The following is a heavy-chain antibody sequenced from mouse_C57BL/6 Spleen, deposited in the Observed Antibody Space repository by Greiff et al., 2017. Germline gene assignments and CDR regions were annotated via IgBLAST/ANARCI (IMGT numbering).Heavy chain of an antibody. Sequence: VQLQQSGAELVKPGASVKLSCKASGYTFTSYWMHWVKQRPGQGLEWIGMIHPNSGSTNYNEKFKSKATLTVDKSSSTAYMQLSSLTSEDSAVYYCAKHETGYYFDYWGQGTTLTVSS. V-gene: IGHV1-64*01. J-gene: IGHJ2*01. CDR1: GYTFTSYW. CDR3: AKHETGYYFDY. CDR2: IHPNSGST.